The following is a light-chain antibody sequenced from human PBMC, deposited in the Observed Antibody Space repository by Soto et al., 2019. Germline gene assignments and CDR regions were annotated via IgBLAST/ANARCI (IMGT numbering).Light chain of an antibody. CDR1: QSVSSSY. CDR3: QKRSNWPRK. J-gene: IGKJ1*01. Sequence: EIVLTQSPGTLSLSPGERATLSCRASQSVSSSYLAWYQQKPGQAPRLLIYDASNRATGIPARFSGSGSGTDFTLTISSLEPEDFALYYCQKRSNWPRKCGQGNKGAIK. CDR2: DAS. V-gene: IGKV3D-20*02.